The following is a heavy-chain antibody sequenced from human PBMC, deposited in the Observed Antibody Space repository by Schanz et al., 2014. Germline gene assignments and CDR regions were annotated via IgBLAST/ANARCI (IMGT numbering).Heavy chain of an antibody. J-gene: IGHJ4*02. V-gene: IGHV1-46*03. CDR1: GGTFSSST. CDR3: ARGGFFDSTSFDS. Sequence: QVQLVQSGAEVKKPGSSVKVSCKASGGTFSSSTLTWVRQAPGQGLEWMGIINPSGGSTSYAQKFQGRLTVTRDTSTSTVNMELSSLRSEDTAVDYCARGGFFDSTSFDSWGQGTLVTVSS. CDR2: INPSGGST. D-gene: IGHD2-2*01.